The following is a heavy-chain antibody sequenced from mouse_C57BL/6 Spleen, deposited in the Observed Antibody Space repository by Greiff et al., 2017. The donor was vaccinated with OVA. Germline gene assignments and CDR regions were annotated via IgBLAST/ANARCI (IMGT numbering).Heavy chain of an antibody. CDR3: ARCITTVINPWFAY. CDR2: IAPSDSYT. CDR1: GYTFTSYW. V-gene: IGHV1-50*01. D-gene: IGHD1-1*01. J-gene: IGHJ3*01. Sequence: VQLQQPGAELVKPGASVKLSCKASGYTFTSYWMQWVKQRPGQGLEWIGEIAPSDSYTNYNQKFKGKATLTVDTASNTAYMQRSSLTSEDTAVYYCARCITTVINPWFAYWGQGTLVTVSA.